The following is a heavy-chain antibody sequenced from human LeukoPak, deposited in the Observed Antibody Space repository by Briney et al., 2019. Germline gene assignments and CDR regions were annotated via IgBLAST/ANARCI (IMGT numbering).Heavy chain of an antibody. J-gene: IGHJ6*02. CDR1: GGTFSSYA. D-gene: IGHD3-10*01. CDR3: ARGSIRHYYYYGMDV. CDR2: IIPILGIA. V-gene: IGHV1-69*04. Sequence: SVKVSCKASGGTFSSYAISWVRQAPGQGLEWMGRIIPILGIANYAQKFQGRVTITADKSTSTAYMELSSLRSEDTAVYYCARGSIRHYYYYGMDVWGQGTTVTVSS.